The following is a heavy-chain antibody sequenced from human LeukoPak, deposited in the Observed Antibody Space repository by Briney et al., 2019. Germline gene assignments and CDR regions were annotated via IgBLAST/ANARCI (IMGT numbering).Heavy chain of an antibody. D-gene: IGHD3-22*01. V-gene: IGHV1-18*01. Sequence: ASVKVPCKASGYTFTSYGISWVRQAPGQGLEWMGWISAYNGNTNYAQKLQGRVTMTTDTSTSTAYMELRSLRSDDTAVYYCARGADYYDSSGYYRYWGQGTLVTVSS. J-gene: IGHJ4*02. CDR2: ISAYNGNT. CDR1: GYTFTSYG. CDR3: ARGADYYDSSGYYRY.